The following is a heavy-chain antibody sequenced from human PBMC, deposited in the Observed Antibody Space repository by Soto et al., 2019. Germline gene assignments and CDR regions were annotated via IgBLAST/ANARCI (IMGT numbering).Heavy chain of an antibody. CDR3: AIYRLTYFDY. CDR1: GGSISSSSYY. V-gene: IGHV4-39*01. CDR2: IYYSGST. Sequence: QLQLQESGPGLVKPSETLSLTCTVSGGSISSSSYYWGWIRQPPGKGLEWIGSIYYSGSTYYNPSLKSRLTISVDTSKNQFSLKLSYVTAADTAVYYCAIYRLTYFDYWGQGTLVTVSS. J-gene: IGHJ4*02. D-gene: IGHD2-2*02.